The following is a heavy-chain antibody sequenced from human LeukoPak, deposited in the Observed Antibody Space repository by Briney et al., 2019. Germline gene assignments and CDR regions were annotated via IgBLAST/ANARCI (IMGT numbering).Heavy chain of an antibody. Sequence: GGPLRLSCAASGFTFSSYAMHWVRQAPGKGLEWVAVISYDGSNKYYADSVKGRFTISRDNSKNTLYLQMNSLRAEDTAVYYCARVGDYYDSSGYFDYWGQGTLVTVSS. V-gene: IGHV3-30*04. CDR3: ARVGDYYDSSGYFDY. D-gene: IGHD3-22*01. J-gene: IGHJ4*02. CDR1: GFTFSSYA. CDR2: ISYDGSNK.